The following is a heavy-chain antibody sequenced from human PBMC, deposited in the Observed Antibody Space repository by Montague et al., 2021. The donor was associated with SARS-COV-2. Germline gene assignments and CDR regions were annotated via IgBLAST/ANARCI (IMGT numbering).Heavy chain of an antibody. J-gene: IGHJ6*02. V-gene: IGHV4-34*01. D-gene: IGHD4-17*01. CDR1: GGSFSGYY. CDR3: ARGRPVTTFYYYYGMDV. CDR2: INHSGST. Sequence: SETLSLTCAVYGGSFSGYYWSWIRQPPGKGLEWIGEINHSGSTNYNPSLKSRVTISVDTSKNQFSLKLSSVTAADTAVYYCARGRPVTTFYYYYGMDVWGQGTTVTVPS.